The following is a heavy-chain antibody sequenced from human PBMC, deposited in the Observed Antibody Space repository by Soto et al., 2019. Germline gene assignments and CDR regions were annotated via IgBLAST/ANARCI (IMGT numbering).Heavy chain of an antibody. Sequence: PGGSLRLSCTASGFTFGDYAMSWVRQAPGKGLEWVGFIRSKAYGGTTEYAASVKGRFTISRDDSKSIAYLQMNSLKTEDTAVYYCTRAKDQTLIFLLGYWGQGTLVTVSS. CDR3: TRAKDQTLIFLLGY. CDR2: IRSKAYGGTT. J-gene: IGHJ4*02. CDR1: GFTFGDYA. D-gene: IGHD3-9*01. V-gene: IGHV3-49*04.